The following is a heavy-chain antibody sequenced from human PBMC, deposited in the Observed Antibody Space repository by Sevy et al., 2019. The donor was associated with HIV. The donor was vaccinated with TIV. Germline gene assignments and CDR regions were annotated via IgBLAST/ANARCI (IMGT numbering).Heavy chain of an antibody. J-gene: IGHJ3*02. CDR3: DRDRNYAFDI. D-gene: IGHD4-4*01. CDR2: IYYSGST. CDR1: GGSVSSGSYY. Sequence: SETLSLTCTVSGGSVSSGSYYWSWIRQPPGKGLEWIGYIYYSGSTNYNPSLKSRVTISVDTSKNQFSLKLSSVTAADTAVYYCDRDRNYAFDIWGQGTMVTVSS. V-gene: IGHV4-61*01.